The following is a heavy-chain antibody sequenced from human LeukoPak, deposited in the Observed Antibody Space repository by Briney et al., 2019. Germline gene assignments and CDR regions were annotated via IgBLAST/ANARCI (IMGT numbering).Heavy chain of an antibody. Sequence: GGSLRLSCAASGFTFDDYAMHWVRQAPGKGLEWVSGISWNSGSIGYADSVKGRFTISRDNAKNSLYLQMNSLRAEDTAVYYCARGGGYHYFDYWGQGTLVTVSS. V-gene: IGHV3-9*01. CDR2: ISWNSGSI. D-gene: IGHD3-22*01. J-gene: IGHJ4*02. CDR1: GFTFDDYA. CDR3: ARGGGYHYFDY.